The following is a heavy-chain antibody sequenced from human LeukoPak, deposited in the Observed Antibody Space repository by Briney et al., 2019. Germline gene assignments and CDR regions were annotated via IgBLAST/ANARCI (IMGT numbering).Heavy chain of an antibody. CDR1: GFTFSSYA. Sequence: GRSLRLSCAASGFTFSSYAMHWVRQAPGKGLEWVAVISYDGSNKYYADSVKGRFTISRDNSKNRLYLQMNSLKAEDTAVYYCASQRLAAGAFDIWGQGTMVTVSS. CDR3: ASQRLAAGAFDI. J-gene: IGHJ3*02. D-gene: IGHD6-25*01. V-gene: IGHV3-30*01. CDR2: ISYDGSNK.